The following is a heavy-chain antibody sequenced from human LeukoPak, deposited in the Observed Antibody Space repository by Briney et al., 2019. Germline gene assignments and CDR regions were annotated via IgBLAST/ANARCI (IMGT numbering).Heavy chain of an antibody. CDR2: INPNSGGT. CDR3: ARAATMIVVVNWFDP. V-gene: IGHV1-2*02. CDR1: GYTFTGYY. Sequence: ASVKVSCKASGYTFTGYYMHWVRQAPGQGLEWMGWINPNSGGTNYAQKFQGRVTMTRDTSISTAYMELSRLRSDDTAVYYCARAATMIVVVNWFDPWGQGTLVTVSS. J-gene: IGHJ5*02. D-gene: IGHD3-22*01.